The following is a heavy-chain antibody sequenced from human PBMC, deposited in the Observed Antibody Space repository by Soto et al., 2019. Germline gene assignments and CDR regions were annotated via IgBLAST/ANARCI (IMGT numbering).Heavy chain of an antibody. CDR2: MNANSGNT. J-gene: IGHJ4*02. D-gene: IGHD3-3*01. V-gene: IGHV1-8*01. CDR1: GYTFTSYD. CDR3: AAGTSDYDFWSGSSH. Sequence: ASVKVSCKASGYTFTSYDINWVRQATGQGLEWMGWMNANSGNTDYAQKFQGRVTMTRNMSTSTAYMELSSLRSEDTAVYYCAAGTSDYDFWSGSSHWGQGTLVTVSS.